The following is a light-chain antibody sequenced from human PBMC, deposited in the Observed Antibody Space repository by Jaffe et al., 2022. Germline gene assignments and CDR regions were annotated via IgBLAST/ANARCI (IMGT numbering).Light chain of an antibody. Sequence: EIVLTQSPGTLSLSPGERATLSCGASQTIRNNYLAWYQQKPGQAPRLLMYGAYTRASGIPDRFSGSGSGTDFTLTITRLEPEDFAVYYCLHYGGSPSPSMYTFGQGTKVENK. CDR1: QTIRNNY. CDR3: LHYGGSPSPSMYT. V-gene: IGKV3-20*01. J-gene: IGKJ2*01. CDR2: GAY.